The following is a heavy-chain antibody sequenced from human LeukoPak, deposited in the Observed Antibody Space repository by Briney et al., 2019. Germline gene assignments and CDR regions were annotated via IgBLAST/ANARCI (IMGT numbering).Heavy chain of an antibody. Sequence: SETLSLTCTVSGGSIRNYYWSWIRQPPGKGLEWIGYIYYSGSTNYNPSLKSRVTISVDTSKNQFSLKLSSVTAADTAVYYCARGEWRSSGCVDVWGKGTTVTVSS. CDR1: GGSIRNYY. V-gene: IGHV4-59*01. CDR3: ARGEWRSSGCVDV. J-gene: IGHJ6*04. D-gene: IGHD6-19*01. CDR2: IYYSGST.